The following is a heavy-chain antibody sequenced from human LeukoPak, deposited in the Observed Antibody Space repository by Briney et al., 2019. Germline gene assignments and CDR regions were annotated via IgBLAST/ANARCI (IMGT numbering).Heavy chain of an antibody. CDR3: ARATLAATLISDY. V-gene: IGHV1-69*06. CDR1: GGTFSSYA. Sequence: ASVKVSCKASGGTFSSYAISWVRQAPGQGLEWMGGIIPIFGTASYAQKFQGRVTITADKSTSTAYMELSSLRSEDTAVYYCARATLAATLISDYWGQGTLVTVSS. J-gene: IGHJ4*02. CDR2: IIPIFGTA. D-gene: IGHD2-15*01.